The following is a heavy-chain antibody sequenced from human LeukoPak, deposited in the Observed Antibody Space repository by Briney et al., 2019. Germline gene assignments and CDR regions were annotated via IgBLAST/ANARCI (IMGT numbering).Heavy chain of an antibody. CDR2: VSYDGSNK. J-gene: IGHJ4*02. CDR1: GFTFSSYV. Sequence: GGSLRLSCAASGFTFSSYVIHWVRQAPGKGLQWVAVVSYDGSNKYYADSVKGRFTISRDNAKNSLYLQMNSLRAEDTAVYYCARVSYCGGDCSTGSFDYWGQGTLVTVSS. CDR3: ARVSYCGGDCSTGSFDY. D-gene: IGHD2-21*02. V-gene: IGHV3-30*04.